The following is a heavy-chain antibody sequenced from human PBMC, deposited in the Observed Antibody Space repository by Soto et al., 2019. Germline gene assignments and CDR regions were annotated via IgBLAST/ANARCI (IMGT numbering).Heavy chain of an antibody. Sequence: ASVKVCCKASGGTFSSYAISWVRQAPGQGLEWMGGIIPIFGTANYAQKFQGRVTITADESTSTAYMELSSLRSEDTAVYYCARDFEYSSSSGHYYYGMDVWGQGTTVTVSS. V-gene: IGHV1-69*13. CDR1: GGTFSSYA. J-gene: IGHJ6*02. D-gene: IGHD6-6*01. CDR2: IIPIFGTA. CDR3: ARDFEYSSSSGHYYYGMDV.